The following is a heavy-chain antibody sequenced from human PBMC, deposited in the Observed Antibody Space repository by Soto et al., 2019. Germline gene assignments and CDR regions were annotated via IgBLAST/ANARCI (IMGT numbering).Heavy chain of an antibody. CDR2: IYYSGST. D-gene: IGHD3-22*01. CDR3: ARFATYYYDSSGSPYYYYYYYGMDV. Sequence: SETLSLTCTVSGGSISSYYWSWIRQPPGKGLEWIGYIYYSGSTNYNPSLKSRVTISVDTSKNQFSLKLSSVTAADTAVYYCARFATYYYDSSGSPYYYYYYYGMDVWGQGTTVTVSS. J-gene: IGHJ6*02. V-gene: IGHV4-59*01. CDR1: GGSISSYY.